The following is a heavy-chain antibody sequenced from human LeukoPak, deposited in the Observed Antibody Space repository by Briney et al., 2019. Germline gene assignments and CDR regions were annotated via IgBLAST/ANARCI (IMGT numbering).Heavy chain of an antibody. CDR2: ISGSGGST. CDR3: AKTLVGVTSGPDYYFVS. CDR1: GFTFTSYA. V-gene: IGHV3-23*01. Sequence: GGSLRLSCAASGFTFTSYAMTWVRQAPGKGLEWVSAISGSGGSTYYPDSVKGRFSIPRDNSKNTLYLQINSLRAEDTAVYYCAKTLVGVTSGPDYYFVSWGQGTLVAVSS. J-gene: IGHJ4*02. D-gene: IGHD1-26*01.